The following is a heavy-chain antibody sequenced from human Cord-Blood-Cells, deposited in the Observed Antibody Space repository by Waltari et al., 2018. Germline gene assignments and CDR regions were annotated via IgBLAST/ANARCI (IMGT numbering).Heavy chain of an antibody. J-gene: IGHJ4*02. D-gene: IGHD1-26*01. V-gene: IGHV4-59*11. CDR1: GGSISSHY. CDR3: ARGLLGATFDY. Sequence: QVQLQESGPGLVKPSETLSLTCTVSGGSISSHYWSWIRQPPGKGLEWIGYIYYSGSTNYNPSLKSRVTISVDTSKNQFSLKLSSVTAADTAVYYCARGLLGATFDYWGKGTLVTVSS. CDR2: IYYSGST.